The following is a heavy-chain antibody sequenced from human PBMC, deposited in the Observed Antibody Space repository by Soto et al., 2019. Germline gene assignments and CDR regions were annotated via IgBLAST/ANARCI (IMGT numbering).Heavy chain of an antibody. J-gene: IGHJ6*02. CDR2: IYYSGST. V-gene: IGHV4-59*01. CDR1: GGSISSYY. Sequence: SETLSLTCTVSGGSISSYYWSWIRQPPGKGLEWIGYIYYSGSTNYNPSLKSRVTISVDTSKNQFSLKLSSVTAADTAVYYCARSPSPYYGFTGYYGMDVWGQGTTVTVSS. CDR3: ARSPSPYYGFTGYYGMDV. D-gene: IGHD3-3*01.